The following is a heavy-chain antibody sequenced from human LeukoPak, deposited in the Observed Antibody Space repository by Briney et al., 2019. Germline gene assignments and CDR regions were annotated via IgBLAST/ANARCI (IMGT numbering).Heavy chain of an antibody. J-gene: IGHJ4*02. CDR2: ISGIGNST. V-gene: IGHV3-23*01. CDR3: AKGRGYCSGGSCYSDY. D-gene: IGHD2-15*01. CDR1: GFTFSSYA. Sequence: GGPLRLSCAASGFTFSSYAMSWVRQAPGKGLEWVSTISGIGNSTYYADSVRGRFTISSDNSKNTMFLQMSSLRAEDTANYYCAKGRGYCSGGSCYSDYWGQGTLVTVSS.